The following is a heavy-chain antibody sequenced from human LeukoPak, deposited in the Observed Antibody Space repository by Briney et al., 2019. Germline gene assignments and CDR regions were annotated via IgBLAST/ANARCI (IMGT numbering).Heavy chain of an antibody. CDR2: INHSGST. D-gene: IGHD2-15*01. CDR3: ARGYCSGGSCYPLKSIYYYYMDV. CDR1: GGSFSGYY. Sequence: SETLSLTCAVYGGSFSGYYWNWIRQPPGKGLEWIGEINHSGSTNYNPSLKSRVTISVDTSKNQFSLKVTSVTAADTAVYYCARGYCSGGSCYPLKSIYYYYMDVWGEGTTVTFSS. J-gene: IGHJ6*03. V-gene: IGHV4-34*01.